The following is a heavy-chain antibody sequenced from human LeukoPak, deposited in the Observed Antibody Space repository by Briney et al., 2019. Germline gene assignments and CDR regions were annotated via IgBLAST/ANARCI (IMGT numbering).Heavy chain of an antibody. J-gene: IGHJ4*02. Sequence: GGSLRLSCAASGFTFDDYAMHWVRQAPGKGLEWVSLISWDGGSTYYADSVKGRFTISRDNSKNSLYLQMNSLRAEDTAVYYCARDIAVAGTFPSPADYWGQGTLVTVSS. CDR1: GFTFDDYA. CDR3: ARDIAVAGTFPSPADY. D-gene: IGHD6-19*01. CDR2: ISWDGGST. V-gene: IGHV3-43D*03.